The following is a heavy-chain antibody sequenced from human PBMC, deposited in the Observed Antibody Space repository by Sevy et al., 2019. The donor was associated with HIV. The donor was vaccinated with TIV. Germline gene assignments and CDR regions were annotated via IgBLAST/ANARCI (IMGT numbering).Heavy chain of an antibody. Sequence: SETLSLTYTVSGGSISSSDSYWSWIRQPPGKGLEWIGYIHYTWGTYYNPFLKSRVAMSLDTSEKQLSLKLNFLTAADTAVYYCASKRGYNHGPFDYWGQGTLVTVSS. D-gene: IGHD5-12*01. CDR1: GGSISSSDSY. CDR2: IHYTWGT. J-gene: IGHJ4*02. V-gene: IGHV4-30-4*01. CDR3: ASKRGYNHGPFDY.